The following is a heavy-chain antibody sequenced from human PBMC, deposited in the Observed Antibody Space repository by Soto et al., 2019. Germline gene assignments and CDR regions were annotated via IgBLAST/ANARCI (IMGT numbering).Heavy chain of an antibody. J-gene: IGHJ4*01. CDR3: SGERLSYGDSVY. CDR1: GGSVSSGSYY. CDR2: IYYSGST. Sequence: QVQLQESGPGLVKPSETLSLTCTVSGGSVSSGSYYWSWIRQPPGKGLEWIGYIYYSGSTNYNPSPLGRLATSAETAKNHFSPKQLSLAAAATAVYYCSGERLSYGDSVYWGGGTPLTASS. D-gene: IGHD5-18*01. V-gene: IGHV4-61*03.